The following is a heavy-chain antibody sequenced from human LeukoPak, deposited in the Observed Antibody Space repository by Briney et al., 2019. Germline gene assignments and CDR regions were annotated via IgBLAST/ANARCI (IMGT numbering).Heavy chain of an antibody. CDR1: GGSISSYY. V-gene: IGHV4-38-2*02. CDR2: IYHSGST. CDR3: ARVEIPAADAFDI. D-gene: IGHD2-2*01. J-gene: IGHJ3*02. Sequence: SETLSLTCTVSGGSISSYYWSWIRQPPGKGLEWIGSIYHSGSTYYNPSLKSRVTISVDTSKNQFSLKLSSVTAADTAVYYCARVEIPAADAFDIWGQGTMVTVSS.